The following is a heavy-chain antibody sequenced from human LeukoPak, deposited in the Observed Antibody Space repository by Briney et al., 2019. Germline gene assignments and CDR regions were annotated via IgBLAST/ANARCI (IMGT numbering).Heavy chain of an antibody. D-gene: IGHD3-22*01. CDR2: INQDGSEI. CDR3: ARDQGSMIVVRTTNVYFDI. Sequence: GALRLSCAASGFTFSNYWMSWVRQAPGKGLEWVVNINQDGSEIYYVDSVKGRFTISRDNAKNSLYLQINSLRAEDTAVYYCARDQGSMIVVRTTNVYFDIWGRGGLVTVSS. CDR1: GFTFSNYW. J-gene: IGHJ2*01. V-gene: IGHV3-7*01.